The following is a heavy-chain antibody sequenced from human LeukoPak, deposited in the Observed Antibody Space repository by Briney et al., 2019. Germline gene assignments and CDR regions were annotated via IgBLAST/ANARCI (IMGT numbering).Heavy chain of an antibody. CDR3: ARSPGRGAYFDY. CDR2: INHSGST. J-gene: IGHJ4*02. V-gene: IGHV4-34*01. CDR1: GGSFSGYY. Sequence: PSETLSLTCAVYGGSFSGYYWSWIRQPPGKGLEWIGEINHSGSTNYNPSLKSRVSISVDISKNQFSLKLSSVTAADTAVYYCARSPGRGAYFDYWGQGTLVTVSS. D-gene: IGHD1-26*01.